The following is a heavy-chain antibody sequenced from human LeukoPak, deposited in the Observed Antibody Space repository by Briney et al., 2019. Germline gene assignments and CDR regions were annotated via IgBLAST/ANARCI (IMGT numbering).Heavy chain of an antibody. CDR2: ISSSSSYI. V-gene: IGHV3-21*01. CDR3: ARESAVAGIDY. D-gene: IGHD6-19*01. CDR1: GFTFSSYS. J-gene: IGHJ4*02. Sequence: GGSLRLSCAASGFTFSSYSMNWVRQAPGKGLEWVSSISSSSSYIYYADSVKGRFTISRDNAKNSLYLQMNSLRAEGTAVYYCARESAVAGIDYWGQGTLVTVSS.